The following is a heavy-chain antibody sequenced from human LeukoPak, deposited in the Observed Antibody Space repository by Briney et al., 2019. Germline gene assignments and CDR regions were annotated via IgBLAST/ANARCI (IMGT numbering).Heavy chain of an antibody. CDR1: GFTFSNYA. CDR3: AKGVASGTYYNHY. CDR2: ITGSGGNT. V-gene: IGHV3-23*01. Sequence: GGSLRLSCAASGFTFSNYAMNWVRQAPGQGLEWVSAITGSGGNTFYADSVKGRFTISRDNSGNTLHLHMNSLSVEDTAVYYCAKGVASGTYYNHYWGQGTLVTVSS. J-gene: IGHJ4*02. D-gene: IGHD3-10*01.